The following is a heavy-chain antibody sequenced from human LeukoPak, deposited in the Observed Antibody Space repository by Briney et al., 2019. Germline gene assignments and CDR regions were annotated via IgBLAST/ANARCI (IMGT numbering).Heavy chain of an antibody. D-gene: IGHD6-13*01. V-gene: IGHV3-23*01. CDR1: GFTFSSYA. Sequence: PGGSLRLSCAASGFTFSSYAMSWVRQAPGKGLEWVSAISGSGGSTYYADPVKGRFTISRDNSKNTLYLQMNSLRAEDTAVYYCALSPGIAAAGGLFDYWGQGTLVTVSS. J-gene: IGHJ4*02. CDR3: ALSPGIAAAGGLFDY. CDR2: ISGSGGST.